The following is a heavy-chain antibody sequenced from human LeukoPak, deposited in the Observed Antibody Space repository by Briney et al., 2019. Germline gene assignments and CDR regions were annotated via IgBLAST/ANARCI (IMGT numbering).Heavy chain of an antibody. J-gene: IGHJ3*02. V-gene: IGHV1-2*02. CDR2: INPNSGGT. CDR3: ARTDIVATADAFDI. CDR1: GYTFTGYY. Sequence: GASVKVSCKASGYTFTGYYMHWVRQAPGQGLEWMGWINPNSGGTNYAQKFQGRVTMTRDTSISTAHMELSRLRSDDTAVYYCARTDIVATADAFDIWGQGTMVTVSS. D-gene: IGHD5-12*01.